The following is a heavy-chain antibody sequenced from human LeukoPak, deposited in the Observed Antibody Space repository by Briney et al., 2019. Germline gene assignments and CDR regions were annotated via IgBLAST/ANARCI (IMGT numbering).Heavy chain of an antibody. CDR1: GLTFSSYW. Sequence: GGSLRLVCAPSGLTFSSYWMSWVRQARGEGLECVANIKQVGSEKYYVDSVKGRFTISRDNAKNSLYLQMNSLRAEDTAVYYCARENWNDGFDYYYCGMDVWGQGTTVTVSS. CDR3: ARENWNDGFDYYYCGMDV. D-gene: IGHD1-1*01. CDR2: IKQVGSEK. J-gene: IGHJ6*02. V-gene: IGHV3-7*01.